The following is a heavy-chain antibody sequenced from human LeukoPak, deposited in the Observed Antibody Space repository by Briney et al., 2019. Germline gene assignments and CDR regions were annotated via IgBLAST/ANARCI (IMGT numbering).Heavy chain of an antibody. CDR2: INHNGNVN. CDR1: GFTFSSYW. J-gene: IGHJ6*02. Sequence: GGSLRLSCAASGFTFSSYWMNWARQAPGKGREWVASINHNGNVNYYVDSVKGRFTISRDNAKNSLYLQMSNLRAEDTAVYFCARGGGLDVWGQGATVTVSS. V-gene: IGHV3-7*03. CDR3: ARGGGLDV. D-gene: IGHD3-16*01.